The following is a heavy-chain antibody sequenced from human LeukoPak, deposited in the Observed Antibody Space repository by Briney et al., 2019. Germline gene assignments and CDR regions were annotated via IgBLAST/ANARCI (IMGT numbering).Heavy chain of an antibody. J-gene: IGHJ6*04. CDR3: AKPYLHSMVRGYYYYGMDV. D-gene: IGHD3-10*01. Sequence: GGSLRLSCAASGFTFSDYYMSWIRQAPGKGLEWVSYISSSGSTIYYADSVKGRFTISRDNAKNSLYLQMNSLRAEDTAVYYCAKPYLHSMVRGYYYYGMDVWGKGTTVTVSS. CDR2: ISSSGSTI. CDR1: GFTFSDYY. V-gene: IGHV3-11*04.